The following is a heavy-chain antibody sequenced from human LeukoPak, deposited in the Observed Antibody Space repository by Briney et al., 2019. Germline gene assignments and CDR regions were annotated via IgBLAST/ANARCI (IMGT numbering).Heavy chain of an antibody. V-gene: IGHV3-48*03. J-gene: IGHJ6*03. CDR3: ARDATTAVGWVYMDV. Sequence: GVSVTLSCAGSGFTFSSYEMMWVPQAPGMGLEWLFHISTSGDNIHYENSVEGRFTISRDNDKNAMYMQMNSLRVEDTALYYCARDATTAVGWVYMDVWGKGTTVTISS. D-gene: IGHD6-13*01. CDR2: ISTSGDNI. CDR1: GFTFSSYE.